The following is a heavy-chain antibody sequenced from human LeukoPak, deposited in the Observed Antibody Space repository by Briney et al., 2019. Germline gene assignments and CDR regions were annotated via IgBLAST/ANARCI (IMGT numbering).Heavy chain of an antibody. V-gene: IGHV3-30*03. D-gene: IGHD3-3*01. J-gene: IGHJ4*02. CDR3: ARDRAWNYFDY. CDR2: VSNDGSRK. Sequence: GGSLRLSCAPSGFTFSRHGMHWVRQAPGKGLEWVAIVSNDGSRKYYAHSVEGRFTISRDNSKNTLYLQMDGLRAEDTAVYYCARDRAWNYFDYWGQGTLVTVSS. CDR1: GFTFSRHG.